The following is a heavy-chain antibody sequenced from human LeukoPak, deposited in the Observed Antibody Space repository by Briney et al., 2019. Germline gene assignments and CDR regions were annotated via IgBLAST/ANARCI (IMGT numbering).Heavy chain of an antibody. CDR1: GGSISSGSYD. CDR2: IYTRGRT. CDR3: AKSTVVTDAFDI. D-gene: IGHD4-23*01. Sequence: SQTLSLTCTVSGGSISSGSYDWSWIRQPAGKGLEWIGRIYTRGRTNHNPPVKSRVTISVDTSKNQFALKLSCVTAADTAVYYCAKSTVVTDAFDIWGQGTMVSVSS. V-gene: IGHV4-61*02. J-gene: IGHJ3*02.